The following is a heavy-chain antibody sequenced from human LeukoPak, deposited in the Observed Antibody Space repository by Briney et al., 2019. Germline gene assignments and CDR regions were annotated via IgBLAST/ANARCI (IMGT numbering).Heavy chain of an antibody. J-gene: IGHJ6*02. V-gene: IGHV3-53*05. CDR3: ARGSYVPAAIRDFYYGMDA. CDR1: GFTVSSNY. Sequence: GGSLRLSCAASGFTVSSNYMSWVRQAPGKGLEWVSVIYSGGSTYYADSVKGRFTISRDNSKNTLFLQMNSLRPEDTAVYYCARGSYVPAAIRDFYYGMDAWGQGTTVTVSS. D-gene: IGHD2-2*02. CDR2: IYSGGST.